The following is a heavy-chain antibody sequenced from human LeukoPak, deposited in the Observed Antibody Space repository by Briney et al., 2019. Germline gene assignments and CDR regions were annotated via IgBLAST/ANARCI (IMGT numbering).Heavy chain of an antibody. CDR2: INHSGST. J-gene: IGHJ4*02. V-gene: IGHV4-34*01. D-gene: IGHD3-22*01. CDR1: GGSFSGYY. Sequence: SETLSLTCAVYGGSFSGYYWSWIRQPPGKGLEWIGEINHSGSTNYNPSLKSRVTISVDTSKNQFSLKLSSVTAADTGVYYCARLYEYYYDSSGYLTFDYWGQGTLVTVSS. CDR3: ARLYEYYYDSSGYLTFDY.